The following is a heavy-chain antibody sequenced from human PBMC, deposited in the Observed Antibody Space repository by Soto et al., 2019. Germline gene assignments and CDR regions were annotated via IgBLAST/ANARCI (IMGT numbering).Heavy chain of an antibody. V-gene: IGHV3-33*01. J-gene: IGHJ6*02. Sequence: QVQLVESGGGVVQPGRSLRLSCAASGFTFRSYGMHWVRQAPGKGLEWVAVIWYDGGNKHYADSVKGRFTISRDNSKNTLYLQMKSLGAEETAVYYCARVTYSSSAAPFRYYGMDVWGQGTTVTVSS. CDR2: IWYDGGNK. CDR3: ARVTYSSSAAPFRYYGMDV. CDR1: GFTFRSYG. D-gene: IGHD6-6*01.